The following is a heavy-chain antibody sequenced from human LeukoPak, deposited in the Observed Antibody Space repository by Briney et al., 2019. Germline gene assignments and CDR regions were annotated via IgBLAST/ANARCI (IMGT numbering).Heavy chain of an antibody. Sequence: PSETLSLTCAVYGESFSGYYWSWIRQPPGKGLEWIGEINHSGSTSYNPSLKSRVTISVDTSKNQFSLKLSSVTAADTAVYYCARGPPGVLRYFDWLSPLFDYWGQGTLVTVSS. D-gene: IGHD3-9*01. CDR3: ARGPPGVLRYFDWLSPLFDY. CDR2: INHSGST. V-gene: IGHV4-34*01. J-gene: IGHJ4*02. CDR1: GESFSGYY.